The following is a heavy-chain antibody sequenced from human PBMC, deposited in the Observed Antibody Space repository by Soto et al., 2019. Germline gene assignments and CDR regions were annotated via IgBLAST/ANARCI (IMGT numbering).Heavy chain of an antibody. D-gene: IGHD3-10*01. CDR2: IYPGDSDT. CDR3: ARRYYGSGSYYRFFDY. Sequence: GESLKISCKGSGYSFTSYWIGWVRQMPGKGLEWMGIIYPGDSDTRYSPSFQGQVTISADKSISTAYLQWSSLKASDTAMYYCARRYYGSGSYYRFFDYWGQGTLVTVSS. V-gene: IGHV5-51*01. J-gene: IGHJ4*02. CDR1: GYSFTSYW.